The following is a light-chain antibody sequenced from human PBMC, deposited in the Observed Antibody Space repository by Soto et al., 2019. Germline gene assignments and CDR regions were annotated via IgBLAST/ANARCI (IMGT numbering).Light chain of an antibody. CDR3: QVFGGSSYT. CDR2: AAA. V-gene: IGKV3-20*01. J-gene: IGKJ2*01. Sequence: EIVLTQSPGALSLSPGERAILSCRASQSVSSSYSAWYQQKPGQAPRLLIYAAASRATGIPDRFSGSGSGTDFTLTISRLEPEDFVVYYCQVFGGSSYTFGQGTKLEIK. CDR1: QSVSSSY.